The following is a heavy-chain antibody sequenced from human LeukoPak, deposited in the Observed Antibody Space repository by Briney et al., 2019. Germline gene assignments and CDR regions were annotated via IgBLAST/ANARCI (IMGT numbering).Heavy chain of an antibody. CDR1: GGTSRSYA. D-gene: IGHD3-22*01. CDR3: ARSDSSGYTPHYYFDD. V-gene: IGHV1-69*05. Sequence: ASVKVSCKASGGTSRSYAINWVRQAPGQGLEWMGRIIPIFATPNYAQKFQGRVTITTDESTSTAYMELSSLRSEDTAVYYCARSDSSGYTPHYYFDDWGQGTLVSVSS. CDR2: IIPIFATP. J-gene: IGHJ4*02.